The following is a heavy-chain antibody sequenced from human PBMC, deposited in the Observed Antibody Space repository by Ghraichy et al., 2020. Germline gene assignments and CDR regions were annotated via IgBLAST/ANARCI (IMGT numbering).Heavy chain of an antibody. D-gene: IGHD6-13*01. CDR2: ISSSSSHI. CDR3: ATIPAAGFWYFGL. J-gene: IGHJ2*01. V-gene: IGHV3-21*01. Sequence: GGSLRLSCAASGFTFSSYGMTWVRQAPGKGLEWVSSISSSSSHIYYADSVKGRFTISRDNAKNSMYLQINSLRAEDTAVYYCATIPAAGFWYFGLWGRGTLVTVSS. CDR1: GFTFSSYG.